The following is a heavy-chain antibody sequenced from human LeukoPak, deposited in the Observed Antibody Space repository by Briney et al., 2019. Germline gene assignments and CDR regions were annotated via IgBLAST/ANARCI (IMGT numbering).Heavy chain of an antibody. V-gene: IGHV1-18*01. D-gene: IGHD3-22*01. CDR3: ARDKPYYYDSSGYYGGDY. CDR1: GYTFTSYG. Sequence: VASVKVSCKASGYTFTSYGISWVRQAPGQGLEWMGWISAYNGNTNYAQKLQGRVTMTTDTSTSRAYMELRSLRSDDTAVYYCARDKPYYYDSSGYYGGDYWGQGTLVTVSS. CDR2: ISAYNGNT. J-gene: IGHJ4*02.